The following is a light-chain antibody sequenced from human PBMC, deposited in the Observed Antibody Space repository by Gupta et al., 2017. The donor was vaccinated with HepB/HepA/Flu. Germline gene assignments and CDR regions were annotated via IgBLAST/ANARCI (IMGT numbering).Light chain of an antibody. CDR3: QQYGSSPFT. CDR1: QSVSSSY. J-gene: IGKJ3*01. V-gene: IGKV3-20*01. Sequence: EIVLTQPPATLSLSPGERATLSCRASQSVSSSYLAWYQQKPGQAPRLLIYGASSRATGIPDRFSGSGSGTDFTLTISRLEPEDFAVYYCQQYGSSPFTFGHGTKVDIK. CDR2: GAS.